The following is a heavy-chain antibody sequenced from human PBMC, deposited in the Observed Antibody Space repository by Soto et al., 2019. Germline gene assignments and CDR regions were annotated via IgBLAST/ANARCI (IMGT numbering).Heavy chain of an antibody. CDR1: GGSISSGGYY. CDR3: ARDSRIAGAVRGYYYYGMDV. CDR2: IYYSGST. V-gene: IGHV4-31*03. J-gene: IGHJ6*02. D-gene: IGHD6-19*01. Sequence: QVQLQESGPGLVKPSQTLSLTCTVSGGSISSGGYYWSWIRQHPGKGLGWIGYIYYSGSTYYNPSLKSRVTISVEKYKNQYSLKLSSVTAEDTAVYYCARDSRIAGAVRGYYYYGMDVWGQGTTVTVSS.